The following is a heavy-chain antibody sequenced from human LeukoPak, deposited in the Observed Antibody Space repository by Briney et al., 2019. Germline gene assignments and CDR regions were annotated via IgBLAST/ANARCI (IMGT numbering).Heavy chain of an antibody. Sequence: PGGSLRLSCAAPGFTFSSYSMNWVRQAPGKGLEWFSSISSSSSYIYYADSVKGRFTISRDNAKNSLYLQMNSLRAEDTAVYYCARDSRYSSGWYGYWGQGTLVTVSS. CDR3: ARDSRYSSGWYGY. D-gene: IGHD6-19*01. J-gene: IGHJ4*02. CDR1: GFTFSSYS. V-gene: IGHV3-21*01. CDR2: ISSSSSYI.